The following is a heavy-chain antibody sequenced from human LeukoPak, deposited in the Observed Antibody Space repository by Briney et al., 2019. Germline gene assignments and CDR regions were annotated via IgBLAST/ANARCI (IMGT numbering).Heavy chain of an antibody. CDR2: ISSSSSTI. Sequence: GGSLRLSCAASGFTFSSYSMDWVRQAPGKGLEWVSYISSSSSTIYYADSVKGRFTISRDNAKNSLYLQMNSLRAEDTAVYYCARDRPLRYYYDSSGYIDYWGQGTLVTVSS. J-gene: IGHJ4*02. V-gene: IGHV3-48*01. CDR1: GFTFSSYS. D-gene: IGHD3-22*01. CDR3: ARDRPLRYYYDSSGYIDY.